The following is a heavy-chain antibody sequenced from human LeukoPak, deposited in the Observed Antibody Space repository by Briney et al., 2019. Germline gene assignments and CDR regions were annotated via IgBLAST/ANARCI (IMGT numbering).Heavy chain of an antibody. D-gene: IGHD3-9*01. CDR3: ARAVGYYDILTGYFAFDI. Sequence: PSETLSLTCTVSGGSISSYYWSWIRQPPGKGLEWIGYIYYSGSTNYNPSLKSRVTISVDTSKNQFSLKLSSVTAADTAVYYCARAVGYYDILTGYFAFDIWGQGTMVTVS. V-gene: IGHV4-59*01. CDR1: GGSISSYY. CDR2: IYYSGST. J-gene: IGHJ3*02.